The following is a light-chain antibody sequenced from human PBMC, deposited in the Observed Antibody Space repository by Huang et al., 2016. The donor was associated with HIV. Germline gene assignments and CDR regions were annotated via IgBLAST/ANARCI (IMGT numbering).Light chain of an antibody. CDR2: DAS. V-gene: IGKV3-11*01. CDR3: QQRVNGLT. J-gene: IGKJ4*01. Sequence: EIVLTQSPATLSFFPGQRVSLSCRASPNINTHLAWYQQRPGQPPRLLIYDASSRVPGVPARFSGSGSGTDFTLTISSLESEDFATYYCQQRVNGLTFGGGTKV. CDR1: PNINTH.